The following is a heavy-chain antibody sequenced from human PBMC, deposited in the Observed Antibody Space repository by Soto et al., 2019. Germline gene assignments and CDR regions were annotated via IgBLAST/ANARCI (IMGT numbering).Heavy chain of an antibody. CDR2: ISAYNGNT. D-gene: IGHD3-22*01. CDR1: GYAFTSYG. CDR3: AFNYYDSSGRLLFDY. Sequence: GASVKVSCKASGYAFTSYGISWVRQAPGQGLEWMGWISAYNGNTNYAQKLQGRVTMTTDTSTSTAYMELRSLRSDDTAVYYCAFNYYDSSGRLLFDYWGQGTLVTVPQ. J-gene: IGHJ4*02. V-gene: IGHV1-18*04.